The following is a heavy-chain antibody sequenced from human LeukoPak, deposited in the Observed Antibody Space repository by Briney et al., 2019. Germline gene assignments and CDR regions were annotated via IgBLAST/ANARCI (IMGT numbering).Heavy chain of an antibody. CDR3: ARDRIAAAGPHYWFDP. CDR2: ISGSGSII. Sequence: PGGSLRLSCPASGFTFSTYSMNWVRQAPGKGLEWVSYISGSGSIIFYADSVKGRFTVSRDNAKNSLYLQMNSLRDEDTAVYYCARDRIAAAGPHYWFDPWGQGTLVTVSS. V-gene: IGHV3-48*02. J-gene: IGHJ5*02. D-gene: IGHD6-13*01. CDR1: GFTFSTYS.